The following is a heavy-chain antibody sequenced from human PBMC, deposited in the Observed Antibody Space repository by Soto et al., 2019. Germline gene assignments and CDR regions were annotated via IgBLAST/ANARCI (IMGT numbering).Heavy chain of an antibody. CDR1: GYTFTSYG. CDR2: ISAYNGNT. D-gene: IGHD3-3*01. V-gene: IGHV1-18*01. J-gene: IGHJ5*02. Sequence: ASVKVSCKASGYTFTSYGISWVRQAPGQGLEWMGWISAYNGNTNYAQKLQGRVTMTTDTSTSTAYMELRSLRSDDTAVYYCARDQVHSRDYDFWMESGEGGLGPFDPWGQGTLVTVSS. CDR3: ARDQVHSRDYDFWMESGEGGLGPFDP.